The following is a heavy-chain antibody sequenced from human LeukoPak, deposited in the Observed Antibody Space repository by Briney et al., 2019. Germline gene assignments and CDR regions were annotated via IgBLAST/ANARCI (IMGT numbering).Heavy chain of an antibody. CDR1: GGTFSSYA. D-gene: IGHD4-17*01. CDR3: ARDDPYGDYGFGFDP. J-gene: IGHJ5*02. Sequence: SVKVSCKASGGTFSSYAISWVRQAPGQGLEWMGGIIPIFGTANYAQKFQGRVTIATDESTSTAYMELSSLRSEDTAVYYCARDDPYGDYGFGFDPWGQGTLVTVSS. CDR2: IIPIFGTA. V-gene: IGHV1-69*05.